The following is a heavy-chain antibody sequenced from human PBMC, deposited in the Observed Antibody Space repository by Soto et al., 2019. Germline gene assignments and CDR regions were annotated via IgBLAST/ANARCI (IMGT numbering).Heavy chain of an antibody. Sequence: SETLSLTCTVSGGSISSSSYYWGWIRQPPGKGLEWIGSIYYSGSTYYNPSLKSRVTISVDTSKNQFSLKLSSVTAADTAVYYCARRYCSSTSCYYYGMDVWGRGTTVTVSS. CDR2: IYYSGST. CDR3: ARRYCSSTSCYYYGMDV. CDR1: GGSISSSSYY. J-gene: IGHJ6*02. V-gene: IGHV4-39*01. D-gene: IGHD2-2*01.